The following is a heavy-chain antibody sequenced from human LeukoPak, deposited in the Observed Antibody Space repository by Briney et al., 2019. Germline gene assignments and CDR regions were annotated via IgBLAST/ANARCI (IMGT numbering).Heavy chain of an antibody. CDR2: IYYSGST. V-gene: IGHV4-30-4*01. CDR1: GGSISSGDYY. D-gene: IGHD3-22*01. J-gene: IGHJ4*02. CDR3: ARENWRYYYDSSGSSGDY. Sequence: SETLSLTCTVSGGSISSGDYYWNWIRQPPGKGLEWIGYIYYSGSTYYNPSLKSRVTISVDTSKNQFSLKLSSVTAADTAVYYCARENWRYYYDSSGSSGDYWGQGTLVTVSS.